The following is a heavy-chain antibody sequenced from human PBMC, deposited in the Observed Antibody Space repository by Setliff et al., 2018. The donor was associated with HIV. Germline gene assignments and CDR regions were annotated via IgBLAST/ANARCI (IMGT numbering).Heavy chain of an antibody. D-gene: IGHD6-13*01. Sequence: SETLSLICAVYGGSFSDYYWTWIRQSPGKGLEWIGEINHRGSTNYNPSLKGRVTVSVDTSKNQFSLKLGSVTAADTAVYYCARESPSSSWFYFDFWGQGTLVTVSS. CDR3: ARESPSSSWFYFDF. CDR1: GGSFSDYY. V-gene: IGHV4-34*01. CDR2: INHRGST. J-gene: IGHJ4*02.